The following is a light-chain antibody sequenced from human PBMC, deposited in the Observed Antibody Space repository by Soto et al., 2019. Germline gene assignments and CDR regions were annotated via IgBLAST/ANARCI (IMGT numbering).Light chain of an antibody. CDR1: QTISSL. CDR3: QQYNSYST. V-gene: IGKV1-5*03. Sequence: DIQMSQSPSTLSGSVGDRVTVTCRARQTISSLLAWYQQKPGKAPKLLIYKASTLKSGVPSRFSGSGSGTDFTLTISSLQPHDFATYYCQQYNSYSTFGQGTKVDI. J-gene: IGKJ1*01. CDR2: KAS.